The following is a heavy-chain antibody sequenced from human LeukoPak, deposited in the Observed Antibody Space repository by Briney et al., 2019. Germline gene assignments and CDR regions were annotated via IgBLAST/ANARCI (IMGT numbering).Heavy chain of an antibody. D-gene: IGHD6-13*01. CDR2: ISTYNGNT. CDR3: ARAGQSATGFSRY. Sequence: ASVKVSCKASGYTFTSYGVSWVRQAPGQGLEWMGWISTYNGNTNYAQKLRGRVTMTTDTSTSTAYMGLESLRSDDTAVYYCARAGQSATGFSRYWGQGTLVTVSS. J-gene: IGHJ4*02. CDR1: GYTFTSYG. V-gene: IGHV1-18*01.